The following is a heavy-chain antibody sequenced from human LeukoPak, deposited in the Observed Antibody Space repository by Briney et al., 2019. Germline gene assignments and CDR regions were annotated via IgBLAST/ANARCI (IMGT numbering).Heavy chain of an antibody. D-gene: IGHD3-22*01. V-gene: IGHV3-23*01. CDR2: ISGSGGST. CDR3: TKGNSGYYRPFDY. CDR1: GFTFSSYA. J-gene: IGHJ4*02. Sequence: GGSLRLSCAASGFTFSSYAMSWVRQAPGKGLEWVSAISGSGGSTYYADSVKGRFTISRDNAKKSLYLQMNSLRAEDTALYYCTKGNSGYYRPFDYWGQGTLVTVSS.